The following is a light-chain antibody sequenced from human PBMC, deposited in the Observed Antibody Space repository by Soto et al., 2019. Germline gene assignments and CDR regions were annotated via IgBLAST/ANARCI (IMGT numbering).Light chain of an antibody. CDR2: GNN. V-gene: IGLV1-40*01. J-gene: IGLJ3*02. CDR1: SSNIGAGYD. CDR3: QSFDNSLTGWV. Sequence: QSVLTQPPSVSGAPGQRVIISCTGGSSNIGAGYDVHWYQQLPGTAPKLLIYGNNNRPSGVPDRFSGSRSGTSASLAITGLQAGDEADYDCQSFDNSLTGWVFGGGTQLTVL.